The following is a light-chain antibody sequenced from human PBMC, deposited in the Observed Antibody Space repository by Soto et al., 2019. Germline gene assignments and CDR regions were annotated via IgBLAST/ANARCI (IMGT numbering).Light chain of an antibody. CDR1: SSDVGGYSS. J-gene: IGLJ1*01. CDR2: EVS. CDR3: ISYAGSNNYV. V-gene: IGLV2-8*01. Sequence: QSVLTQPPSASGSPGQSVTISCTGTSSDVGGYSSVAWFQHHPGKAPKLMIYEVSKRPSGVPDRFSGSKSGNTASLTVSGLQAEDEADYYCISYAGSNNYVFGTGTQLTVL.